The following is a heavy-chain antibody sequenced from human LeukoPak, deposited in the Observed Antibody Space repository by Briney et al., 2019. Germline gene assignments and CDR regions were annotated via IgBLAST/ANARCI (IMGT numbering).Heavy chain of an antibody. V-gene: IGHV4-34*01. CDR2: INHSGST. Sequence: SETLSLTCAVYGESFSGYYWSWIRQSPGKGLEWIGEINHSGSTNYNPSLKSRVTISVDTSKNQFSLKLSSVTAADTAVYYCARDGGSGSYYRFDYWGQGTLVTVSS. CDR1: GESFSGYY. J-gene: IGHJ4*02. D-gene: IGHD3-10*01. CDR3: ARDGGSGSYYRFDY.